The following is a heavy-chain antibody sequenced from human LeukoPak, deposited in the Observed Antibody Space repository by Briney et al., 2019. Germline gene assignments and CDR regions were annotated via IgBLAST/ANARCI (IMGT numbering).Heavy chain of an antibody. V-gene: IGHV3-7*01. D-gene: IGHD6-6*01. Sequence: GGSLRLSCAASGFTFSNYWMTWVRQAPGKGLEWVANIKPDGSVGYYVDSVRGRFTISRDNAKNSLYLQMNSLRAEDTAVYYCARMDSSSEFDYWGQGTLVTVSS. CDR2: IKPDGSVG. CDR3: ARMDSSSEFDY. CDR1: GFTFSNYW. J-gene: IGHJ4*02.